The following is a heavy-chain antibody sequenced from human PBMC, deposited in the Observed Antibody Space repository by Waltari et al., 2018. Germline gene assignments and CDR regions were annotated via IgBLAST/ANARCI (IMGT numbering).Heavy chain of an antibody. Sequence: QLQLQESGPGLVKPSETPSLTCTVPGGSISSSSYYWGWIRQPPGKGLEWIGSIYYSGSTYYNPSLKSRVTISVDTSKNQFSLKLSSVTAADTAVYYCARDSYGGYGYYYYGMDVWGQGTTVTVSS. CDR2: IYYSGST. CDR3: ARDSYGGYGYYYYGMDV. V-gene: IGHV4-39*07. CDR1: GGSISSSSYY. J-gene: IGHJ6*02. D-gene: IGHD5-12*01.